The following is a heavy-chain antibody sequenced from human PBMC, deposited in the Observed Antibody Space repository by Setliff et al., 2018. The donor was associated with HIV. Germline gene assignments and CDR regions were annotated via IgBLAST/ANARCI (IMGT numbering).Heavy chain of an antibody. CDR3: ARAAYYNGLDV. D-gene: IGHD3-10*01. Sequence: LSLSCTASGFTFGDYLLSWVRQAPGKGLEWVSFIRSKNYGGAPEYAASVKGRFSFSRDDSRNIAYLQMDSLRAEDTAVYYCARAAYYNGLDVWGQGTTVTVSS. CDR1: GFTFGDYL. V-gene: IGHV3-49*04. CDR2: IRSKNYGGAP. J-gene: IGHJ6*02.